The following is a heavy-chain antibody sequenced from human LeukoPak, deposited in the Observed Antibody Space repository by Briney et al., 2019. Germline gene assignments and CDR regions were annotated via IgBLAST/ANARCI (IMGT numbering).Heavy chain of an antibody. CDR1: GGSISSGGYY. J-gene: IGHJ4*02. CDR3: ARGKYSSSWYIDY. V-gene: IGHV4-31*03. Sequence: SETLSLTCTVSGGSISSGGYYWSWNRQHPGKGLEWIGYIYYSGSTYYNPSLKSRVTISVDTSKNQFSLKLSSVTAADTAVYYCARGKYSSSWYIDYWGQGTLVTVSS. D-gene: IGHD6-13*01. CDR2: IYYSGST.